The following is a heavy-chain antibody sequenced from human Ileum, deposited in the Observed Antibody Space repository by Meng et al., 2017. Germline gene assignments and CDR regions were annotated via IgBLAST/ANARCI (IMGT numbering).Heavy chain of an antibody. CDR2: IFHSGSS. J-gene: IGHJ4*01. CDR1: GYSISSDYY. CDR3: ARTRYHRGSAYYEFGY. V-gene: IGHV4-38-2*01. Sequence: GSLRLSCAVSGYSISSDYYWSWSRQSPGKGLEWIARIFHSGSSNYNTSLKSRVTISVDTSKNQFSLKLTSVTAADSAVYYCARTRYHRGSAYYEFGYWGHGTLVTVSS. D-gene: IGHD2-15*01.